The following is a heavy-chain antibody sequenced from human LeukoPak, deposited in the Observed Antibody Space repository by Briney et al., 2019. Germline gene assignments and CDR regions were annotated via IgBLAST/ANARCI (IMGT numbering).Heavy chain of an antibody. D-gene: IGHD2-15*01. CDR2: INPNSGGT. Sequence: ASVKVSCKASGYTFTGYYMHWVRQAPGQGLEWMGWINPNSGGTNYAQKFQGWVTMTRDTSISTAYMELSRLRSDDTAVYYCARDARYCSGGSCYHYYYYYGMDVWGQGTTVTVSS. CDR1: GYTFTGYY. J-gene: IGHJ6*02. V-gene: IGHV1-2*04. CDR3: ARDARYCSGGSCYHYYYYYGMDV.